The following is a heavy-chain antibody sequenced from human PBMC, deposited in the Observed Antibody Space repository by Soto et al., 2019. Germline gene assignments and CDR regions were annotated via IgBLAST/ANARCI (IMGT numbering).Heavy chain of an antibody. V-gene: IGHV1-69*01. D-gene: IGHD6-6*01. CDR1: GGTFSSYA. Sequence: QVQLVQSGAEVKKPGSSVKVSCKASGGTFSSYAISWVRQAPGQGLEWMGGIIPIFGTANYAQKFQGRVTIPADESTSTAYMELSSLRSEDTAVYYCARGAASIAARPSYYYGMDVWGQGTTVTVSS. CDR2: IIPIFGTA. CDR3: ARGAASIAARPSYYYGMDV. J-gene: IGHJ6*02.